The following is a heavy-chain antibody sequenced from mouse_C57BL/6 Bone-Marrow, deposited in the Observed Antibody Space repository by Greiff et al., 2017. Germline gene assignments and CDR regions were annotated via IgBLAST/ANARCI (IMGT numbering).Heavy chain of an antibody. V-gene: IGHV3-6*01. CDR3: AREYGGYAMDY. D-gene: IGHD1-1*01. CDR2: ISYDGSN. J-gene: IGHJ4*01. Sequence: VQLQQSRPGLVKPSQSLSLTCSVTGYSITSGYYWNWIRQFPGNKLEWMGYISYDGSNNYNPSLKNRISITRDTSKNQFFLKLNSVTTENTATYYCAREYGGYAMDYWGQGTSVTVAS. CDR1: GYSITSGYY.